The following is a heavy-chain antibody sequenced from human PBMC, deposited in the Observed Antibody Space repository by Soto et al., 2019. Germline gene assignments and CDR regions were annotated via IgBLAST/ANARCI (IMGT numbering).Heavy chain of an antibody. Sequence: SETLSLTCAVYGGSFSGYYWSWIRQPPGKGLEWIGYIYYSGSTYYNPSLKSRVTISVDTSKNQFSLKLSSVTAADTAVYYCASGFPSDYWGQGTLVTVSS. CDR3: ASGFPSDY. V-gene: IGHV4-30-4*08. CDR2: IYYSGST. J-gene: IGHJ4*02. CDR1: GGSFSGYY. D-gene: IGHD3-10*01.